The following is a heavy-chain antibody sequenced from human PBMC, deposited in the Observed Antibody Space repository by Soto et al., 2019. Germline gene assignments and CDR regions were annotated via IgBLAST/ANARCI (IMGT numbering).Heavy chain of an antibody. CDR2: IYHSGST. CDR3: ARGQTTVTTLGY. CDR1: GGSISSGGYS. D-gene: IGHD4-17*01. V-gene: IGHV4-30-2*01. Sequence: QLQLQESGSGLVKPSQTLSLTCAVSGGSISSGGYSWYWIRQPPGKGLEWIGYIYHSGSTYYNPSLXSXFTISVDRSKNQFSLELSSGTAADTAVYYCARGQTTVTTLGYWGQGTLVTVSS. J-gene: IGHJ4*02.